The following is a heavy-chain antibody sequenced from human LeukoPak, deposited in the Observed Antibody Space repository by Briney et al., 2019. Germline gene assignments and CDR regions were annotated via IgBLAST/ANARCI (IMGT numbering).Heavy chain of an antibody. CDR2: IIPIFGTA. CDR3: AREGGSGSYMDYYFDY. CDR1: GGTFSSYA. D-gene: IGHD3-10*01. J-gene: IGHJ4*02. Sequence: SVKVSCKASGGTFSSYAISWVRQAPGQGLEWMGGIIPIFGTANYAQKFQGRVMITADESTSTAYMELSSLRSEDTAVYYCAREGGSGSYMDYYFDYWGQGTLVTVSS. V-gene: IGHV1-69*13.